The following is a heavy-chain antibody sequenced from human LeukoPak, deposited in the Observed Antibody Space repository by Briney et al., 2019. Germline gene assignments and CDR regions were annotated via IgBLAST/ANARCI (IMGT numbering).Heavy chain of an antibody. J-gene: IGHJ3*02. D-gene: IGHD3-3*01. CDR2: IYYSGNT. Sequence: PSETLSLPCTVSGGSISSYYWSWIRQPPGKGLEWFGYIYYSGNTNYNPSLKSRVTISVDTSKIQISLKLSSVTAADTAVYYCARGINYDFWSGYYTGCAFDIWGQGTMVTVSS. V-gene: IGHV4-59*01. CDR3: ARGINYDFWSGYYTGCAFDI. CDR1: GGSISSYY.